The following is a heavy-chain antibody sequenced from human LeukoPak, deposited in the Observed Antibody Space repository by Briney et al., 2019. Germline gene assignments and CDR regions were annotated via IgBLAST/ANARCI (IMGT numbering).Heavy chain of an antibody. J-gene: IGHJ6*02. CDR2: IYHTGSPT. Sequence: SETLSLTCTVSGGSISTHYWGWIRQPPGKGLEWIGYIYHTGSPTNHNPSLKSRVTISVDTSKNLFSLKLNSVTAADTAMYYCTRGFAVAGTHYYYFYAMDVWGHGTTVTVSS. CDR1: GGSISTHY. CDR3: TRGFAVAGTHYYYFYAMDV. D-gene: IGHD6-19*01. V-gene: IGHV4-59*11.